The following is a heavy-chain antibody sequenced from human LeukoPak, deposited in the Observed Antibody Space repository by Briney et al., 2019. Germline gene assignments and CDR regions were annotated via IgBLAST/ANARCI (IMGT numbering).Heavy chain of an antibody. V-gene: IGHV4-4*07. D-gene: IGHD5-12*01. J-gene: IGHJ5*02. CDR3: AGDKEEGYANFDP. CDR2: MYTSGSA. CDR1: GGSISSHY. Sequence: PSETLSLTCTVPGGSISSHYWSWIRQPAGKGLEWIWRMYTSGSANYSPSLKGGVTMSVDTSKKQLPLKLSSVTAADTAVYYCAGDKEEGYANFDPWGQGILVTVSS.